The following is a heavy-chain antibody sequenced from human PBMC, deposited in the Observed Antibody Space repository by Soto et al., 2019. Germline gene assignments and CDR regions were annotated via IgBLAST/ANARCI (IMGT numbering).Heavy chain of an antibody. D-gene: IGHD6-19*01. V-gene: IGHV3-30*18. J-gene: IGHJ4*02. CDR1: GFTFSSYG. CDR2: ISYDGSNK. Sequence: QVQLVESGGGVVQPGRSLRLSCAASGFTFSSYGMHWVRQAPGKGLEWVAVISYDGSNKYYADSVKGRFTISRDNSKNTLYLQMNSLRAEDTAVYYCAKEGPRIAVAGTLGKKLDYWGQGTLVTVSS. CDR3: AKEGPRIAVAGTLGKKLDY.